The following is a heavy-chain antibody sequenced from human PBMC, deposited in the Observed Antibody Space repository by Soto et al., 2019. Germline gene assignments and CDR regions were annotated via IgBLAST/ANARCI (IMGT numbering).Heavy chain of an antibody. CDR2: ISYDGSNK. V-gene: IGHV3-30-3*01. J-gene: IGHJ5*01. CDR3: AREGGSYYRTLDS. CDR1: GFTFSSYA. Sequence: QVPLVESGGGVVQPGRSLRLSCAASGFTFSSYAMHWVRQAPGKGLEWVAVISYDGSNKYYADSVKGRFTISRDNSKNTLYLQMNSLRAEDTAVYYCAREGGSYYRTLDSWGQGTLVTVSS. D-gene: IGHD1-26*01.